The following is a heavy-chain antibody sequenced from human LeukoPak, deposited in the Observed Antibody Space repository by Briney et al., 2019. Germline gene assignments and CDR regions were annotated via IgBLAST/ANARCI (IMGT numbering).Heavy chain of an antibody. V-gene: IGHV1-8*03. CDR3: ARDRSIAASGRSWYFDL. Sequence: ASVKVSCKASGYTFTAYDINWVRQATGQGLEWMGWMNTNSGNTGYAQKFRGRVTITRDMSTSTVYMELSSLRSEDTAVYYCARDRSIAASGRSWYFDLWGRGTLVTVSS. D-gene: IGHD6-13*01. J-gene: IGHJ2*01. CDR2: MNTNSGNT. CDR1: GYTFTAYD.